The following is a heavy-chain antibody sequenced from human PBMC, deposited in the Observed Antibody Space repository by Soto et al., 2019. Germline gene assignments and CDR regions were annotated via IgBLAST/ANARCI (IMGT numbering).Heavy chain of an antibody. CDR1: GYSFTSYW. D-gene: IGHD3-10*01. J-gene: IGHJ6*02. Sequence: PGESLKISCKGSGYSFTSYWIGWVRQMPGKGLEWMGIIYPGDSDTRYSPSFQGQVTISADKSISTAYLQWSSPKASDTAMYYCARLSGSGSYPYYYGMDVWGQGTTVTVSS. CDR3: ARLSGSGSYPYYYGMDV. V-gene: IGHV5-51*01. CDR2: IYPGDSDT.